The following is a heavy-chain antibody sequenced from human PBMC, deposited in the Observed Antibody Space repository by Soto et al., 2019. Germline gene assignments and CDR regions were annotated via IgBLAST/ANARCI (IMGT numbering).Heavy chain of an antibody. V-gene: IGHV3-11*01. D-gene: IGHD5-18*01. Sequence: QVQLVESGGGLVKPGGSLRLSCAASGFTFSDYYMSWIRQAPGKGLEWVSYISSSGSTIYYADSVKGRFTISRDNSKNTLYLQMNSLRAEDTAVYYCAKDQEQLPLYYFDYWGQGTLVTVSS. CDR2: ISSSGSTI. CDR1: GFTFSDYY. J-gene: IGHJ4*02. CDR3: AKDQEQLPLYYFDY.